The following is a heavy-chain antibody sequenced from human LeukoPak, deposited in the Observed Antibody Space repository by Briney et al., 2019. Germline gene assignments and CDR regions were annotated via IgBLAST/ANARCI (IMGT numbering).Heavy chain of an antibody. V-gene: IGHV4-31*03. CDR2: IYYSGST. CDR3: AREAWVRGVIGY. CDR1: GGSISSGGYY. J-gene: IGHJ4*02. D-gene: IGHD3-10*01. Sequence: PSQTLSLTCTVSGGSISSGGYYWSWIRQHPGKGLEWIGYIYYSGSTYYNPSLKSRVTISVDTSKNQFSLKLSSVAAADTAVCYCAREAWVRGVIGYWGQGTLVTVSS.